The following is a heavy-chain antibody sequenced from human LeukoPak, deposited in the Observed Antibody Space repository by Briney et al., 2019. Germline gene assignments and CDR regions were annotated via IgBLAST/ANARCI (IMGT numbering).Heavy chain of an antibody. CDR2: INHSGST. V-gene: IGHV4-34*01. D-gene: IGHD5-24*01. CDR3: ARRRRWLQLAFDY. J-gene: IGHJ4*02. CDR1: GGSFSGYY. Sequence: PSETLSLTCAVYGGSFSGYYWSWIRQPPGKGLEWIGEINHSGSTNYNPSLKSRVTISVDTSKNQFSLKLSSVTAADTAVYYCARRRRWLQLAFDYWGQGTLVTVSS.